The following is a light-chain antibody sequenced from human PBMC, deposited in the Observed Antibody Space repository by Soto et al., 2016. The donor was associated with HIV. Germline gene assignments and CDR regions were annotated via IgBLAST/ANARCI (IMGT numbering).Light chain of an antibody. CDR3: QVWDGSSRHWV. CDR2: ADS. V-gene: IGLV3-21*03. Sequence: SYELTQPPPVSVAPRKTASITCGGNRVGGKSVHWYQQKPGQAPVMVLFADSDRPSGIPERFSGSNSENTATLTISRVEAGDEADYYCQVWDGSSRHWVFGGGTKLTVL. CDR1: RVGGKS. J-gene: IGLJ2*01.